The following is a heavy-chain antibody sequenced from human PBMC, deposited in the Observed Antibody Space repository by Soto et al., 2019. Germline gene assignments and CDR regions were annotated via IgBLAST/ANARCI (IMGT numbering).Heavy chain of an antibody. V-gene: IGHV1-18*04. CDR3: AMDYGDRPEYFKH. J-gene: IGHJ1*01. D-gene: IGHD4-17*01. CDR2: ISPLKGRT. CDR1: GYTFTSYG. Sequence: QVQLVQSGPDLKRPGASMKVSCKASGYTFTSYGISWVRQAPGQGLEWMAWISPLKGRTQYSQKAQVRVTLSTATSSNTAYMEMTTLRVDDTAVYYCAMDYGDRPEYFKHWGQGTLVTVS.